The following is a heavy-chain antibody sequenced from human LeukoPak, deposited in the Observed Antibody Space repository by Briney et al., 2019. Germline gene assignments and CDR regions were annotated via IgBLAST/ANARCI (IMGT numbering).Heavy chain of an antibody. CDR2: ISASGGST. J-gene: IGHJ4*02. D-gene: IGHD2-15*01. Sequence: GGSLRLSCAASGFTFSDYAMTWVRQAPGKGLEWVSVISASGGSTYNVDSVKSRFTVSRDNSKNTLYLQMHSLRAEDTAVYYCAKSTIVVVAATFHDYWGQGTLVTVSS. V-gene: IGHV3-23*01. CDR3: AKSTIVVVAATFHDY. CDR1: GFTFSDYA.